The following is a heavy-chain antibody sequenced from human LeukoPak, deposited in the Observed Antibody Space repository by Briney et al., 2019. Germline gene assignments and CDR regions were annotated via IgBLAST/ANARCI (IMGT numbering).Heavy chain of an antibody. D-gene: IGHD4-17*01. CDR1: AFTLSSYW. J-gene: IGHJ4*02. CDR2: IKQDGSEK. CDR3: ARVPVTKGGD. V-gene: IGHV3-7*04. Sequence: GGSLRLACAASAFTLSSYWMSWVRQAPGKGLEWVANIKQDGSEKYYVDSVKGRFTISRDNGKNSLYLQMNSLRDEDTAVYYCARVPVTKGGDWGQGTLVTVSS.